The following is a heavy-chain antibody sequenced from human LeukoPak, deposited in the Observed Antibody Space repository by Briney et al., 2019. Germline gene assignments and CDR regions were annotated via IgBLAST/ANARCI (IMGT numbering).Heavy chain of an antibody. CDR1: GGTFSSYA. CDR2: IIPIFGTA. V-gene: IGHV1-69*06. Sequence: GASVKVSCKASGGTFSSYAISWVRQAPGQGLEWMGGIIPIFGTANYAQKFQGRVTITADKSTSTAYMELSSLRSEDTAVYYCAREGSSSWTKYNWFDPWGQGTLVTVSS. J-gene: IGHJ5*02. CDR3: AREGSSSWTKYNWFDP. D-gene: IGHD6-13*01.